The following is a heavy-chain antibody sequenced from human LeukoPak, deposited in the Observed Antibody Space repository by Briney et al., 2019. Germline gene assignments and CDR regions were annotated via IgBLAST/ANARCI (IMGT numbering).Heavy chain of an antibody. D-gene: IGHD5-18*01. CDR3: ARVSGQLWFFDY. Sequence: SRTLSLTCAVSGGSISSGGYSWSWIRQPPGKGLEWIGYIYHSGSTYYNPSLKSRVTISVDRSKNQFSPKLSSVTAADTAVYYCARVSGQLWFFDYWGQGTLVTVSS. J-gene: IGHJ4*02. CDR1: GGSISSGGYS. V-gene: IGHV4-30-2*01. CDR2: IYHSGST.